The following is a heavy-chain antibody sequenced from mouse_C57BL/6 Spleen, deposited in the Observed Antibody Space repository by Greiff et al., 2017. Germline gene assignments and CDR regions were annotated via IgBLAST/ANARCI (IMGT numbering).Heavy chain of an antibody. CDR2: IYPGDGDT. CDR3: ARTPHFDY. CDR1: GYAFSSSW. Sequence: VKLMESGPELVKPGASVKISCKASGYAFSSSWMNWVKQRPGKGLEWIGRIYPGDGDTNYNGKFKGKATLTADKSSSTAYMQLSSLTSEDSAVYFCARTPHFDYWGQGTTLTVSS. V-gene: IGHV1-82*01. J-gene: IGHJ2*01.